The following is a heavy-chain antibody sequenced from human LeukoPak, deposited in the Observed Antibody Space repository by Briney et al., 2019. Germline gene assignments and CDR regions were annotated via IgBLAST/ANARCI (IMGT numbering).Heavy chain of an antibody. CDR1: GFTFSSYA. J-gene: IGHJ4*02. V-gene: IGHV3-23*01. CDR2: ISGSGGST. D-gene: IGHD3-10*01. Sequence: GGSLRLSCAASGFTFSSYAMSWVRQAPGKGLEGVSAISGSGGSTYYADSVKGRFTISRDNSKNTLYLQMNSLRAEDTAVYYCAKDERTSVYYGSGSYPAYWGQGTLVTVSS. CDR3: AKDERTSVYYGSGSYPAY.